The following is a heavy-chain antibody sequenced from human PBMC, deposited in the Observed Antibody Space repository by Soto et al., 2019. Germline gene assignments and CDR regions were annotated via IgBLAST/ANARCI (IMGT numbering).Heavy chain of an antibody. J-gene: IGHJ6*02. CDR2: ISYDGSIK. D-gene: IGHD5-18*01. Sequence: GGSLRLSCAASGFTFRGYGMHWVRQAPGRGLEWVALISYDGSIKYYADSVRGRFTISRDNSKNALYLQMNSLRAEDTAVYYCANSEYSRYKNIDVWGQGTTVTVSS. V-gene: IGHV3-30*18. CDR1: GFTFRGYG. CDR3: ANSEYSRYKNIDV.